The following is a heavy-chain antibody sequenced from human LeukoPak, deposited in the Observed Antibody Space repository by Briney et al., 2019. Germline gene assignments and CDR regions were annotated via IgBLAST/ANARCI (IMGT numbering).Heavy chain of an antibody. J-gene: IGHJ4*02. CDR3: AKDQSTVCSSTSCRYYYFDY. V-gene: IGHV3-23*01. CDR2: ISGRGGST. D-gene: IGHD2-2*01. Sequence: PGGSLRLSCAASGFTFSSYAMSWVRQAPGKGLEWVSAISGRGGSTYYADSVKGRFTISRDNSKNTLYLQMNSLRAEDTAVYYCAKDQSTVCSSTSCRYYYFDYWGQGTLVTVSS. CDR1: GFTFSSYA.